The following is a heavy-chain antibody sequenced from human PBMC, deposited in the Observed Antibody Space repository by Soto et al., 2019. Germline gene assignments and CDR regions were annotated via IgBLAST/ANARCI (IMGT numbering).Heavy chain of an antibody. D-gene: IGHD2-15*01. V-gene: IGHV4-59*01. CDR1: GGSISSYY. CDR2: IYYSGST. Sequence: SETLSLTCTVSGGSISSYYWSWIRQPPGKGLEWIGYIYYSGSTNYNPSLKSRVTISVDTSKNQFSLKLSSVTAADTAVYYCAREGYCSGGSCYRNWFDPWGQGTLVTVSS. CDR3: AREGYCSGGSCYRNWFDP. J-gene: IGHJ5*02.